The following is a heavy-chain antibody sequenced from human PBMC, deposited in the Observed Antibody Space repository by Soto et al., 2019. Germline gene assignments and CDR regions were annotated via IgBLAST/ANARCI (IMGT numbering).Heavy chain of an antibody. Sequence: EVQLLESGGGLAQPGGSLRLSCAASGFTFSSFAMSWVRQAPGKGLEWVSGISGSGGSTYHADSVKGRFTISRDNSKNTLYLQMNSRRAEDTAVYYCAKLDLGYCSSTSCRAFDPWGQGTLVTVSS. D-gene: IGHD2-2*01. CDR3: AKLDLGYCSSTSCRAFDP. CDR1: GFTFSSFA. J-gene: IGHJ5*02. CDR2: ISGSGGST. V-gene: IGHV3-23*01.